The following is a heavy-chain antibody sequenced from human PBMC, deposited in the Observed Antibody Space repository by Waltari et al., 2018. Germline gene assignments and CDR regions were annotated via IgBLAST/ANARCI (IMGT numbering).Heavy chain of an antibody. Sequence: QVQLVQSGAEVKKPGASVKVSCTASGYTFTSYDINWVRQATGHGLEWMGWMNPNSGNTGYAQKVQGRVTMTRNNSMSTAYMELSSLRAEDTAVYYCARGWSYYPFDYWGQGTLVTVSS. J-gene: IGHJ4*02. CDR3: ARGWSYYPFDY. D-gene: IGHD1-26*01. V-gene: IGHV1-8*01. CDR2: MNPNSGNT. CDR1: GYTFTSYD.